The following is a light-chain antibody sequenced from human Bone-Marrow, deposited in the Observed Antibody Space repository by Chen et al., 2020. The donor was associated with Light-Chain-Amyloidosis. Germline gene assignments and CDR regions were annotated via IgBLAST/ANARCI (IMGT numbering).Light chain of an antibody. V-gene: IGLV3-1*01. CDR2: QDD. Sequence: SYELTQPPSVSVSPGQTGTITCSGPKLGSKYASWYQHKPGQSPVLVIYQDDKRPSGIPERFSGSTSGNTATLTISGPQAVDAADYYCQAWDSSTLVFGGGTKLTVL. J-gene: IGLJ2*01. CDR1: KLGSKY. CDR3: QAWDSSTLV.